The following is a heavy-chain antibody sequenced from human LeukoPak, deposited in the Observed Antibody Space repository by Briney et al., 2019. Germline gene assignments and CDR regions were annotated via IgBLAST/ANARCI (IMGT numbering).Heavy chain of an antibody. CDR3: ARTLRFLEWLLKGEDHYYYMDV. CDR1: GGSISSSSYY. J-gene: IGHJ6*03. CDR2: INHSGST. V-gene: IGHV4-39*07. D-gene: IGHD3-3*01. Sequence: SETLSLTCTVSGGSISSSSYYWSWIRQPPGKGLEWIGEINHSGSTNYNPSLKSRVTISVDRSKNQFSLKLSSVTAADTAVYYCARTLRFLEWLLKGEDHYYYMDVWGKGTTVTVSS.